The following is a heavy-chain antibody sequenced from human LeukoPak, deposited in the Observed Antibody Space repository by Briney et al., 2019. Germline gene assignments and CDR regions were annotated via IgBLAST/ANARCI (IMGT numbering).Heavy chain of an antibody. CDR1: GGSISNYY. CDR3: ARDIVVVPQHGFDP. CDR2: INHSGST. Sequence: SETLSLTCTVSGGSISNYYWSWIRQPPGKGLEWIGEINHSGSTNYNPSLKSRVTISVDTSKNQFSLKLSSVTAADTAVYYCARDIVVVPQHGFDPWGQGTLVTVSS. J-gene: IGHJ5*02. V-gene: IGHV4-34*01. D-gene: IGHD2-2*01.